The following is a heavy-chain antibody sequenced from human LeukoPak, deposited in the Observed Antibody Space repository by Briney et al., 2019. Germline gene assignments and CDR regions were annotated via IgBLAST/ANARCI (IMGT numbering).Heavy chain of an antibody. CDR2: ISGSGGST. Sequence: GGSLRLSCAASGFTFSGYAMSWVRQAPGKGLEWVSAISGSGGSTYYADSVKGRFTISRDNSKNTLYLQMNSLRAEDTAVYYCAKLGEIDFLGNFDYWGQGTLVTVSS. D-gene: IGHD3-3*01. J-gene: IGHJ4*02. CDR3: AKLGEIDFLGNFDY. CDR1: GFTFSGYA. V-gene: IGHV3-23*01.